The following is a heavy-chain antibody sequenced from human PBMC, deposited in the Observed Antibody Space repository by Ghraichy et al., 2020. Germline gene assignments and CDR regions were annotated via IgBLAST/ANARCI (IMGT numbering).Heavy chain of an antibody. D-gene: IGHD6-19*01. CDR1: GFTFNIYG. Sequence: GGSLRLSCAASGFTFNIYGMTWVRQAPGKGLQWVSGISTSGGSTDYADSVKGRFTISRDNSKNMLYLQMNSLRAEDTAIYYCAKVGSRGVAGYKDYYYFDYWGQGTLVTVSS. V-gene: IGHV3-23*01. J-gene: IGHJ4*02. CDR3: AKVGSRGVAGYKDYYYFDY. CDR2: ISTSGGST.